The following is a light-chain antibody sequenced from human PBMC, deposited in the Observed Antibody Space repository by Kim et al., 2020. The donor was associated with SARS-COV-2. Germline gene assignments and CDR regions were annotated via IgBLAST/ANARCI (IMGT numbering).Light chain of an antibody. V-gene: IGKV3-20*01. Sequence: EVVLTQSPGTLSLSPGERATLSCRASQSVYSGYFGWYQQKPGQAPRLLIYGASNRATGIPDRFSGSGSGTDFSLTISRLEPEDFAVYYCQQYTESSFTFGKGTKLEI. CDR1: QSVYSGY. J-gene: IGKJ2*01. CDR2: GAS. CDR3: QQYTESSFT.